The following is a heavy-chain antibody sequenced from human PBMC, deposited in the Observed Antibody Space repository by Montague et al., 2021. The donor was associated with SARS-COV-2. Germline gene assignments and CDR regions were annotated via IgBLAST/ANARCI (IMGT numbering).Heavy chain of an antibody. CDR2: IYDSGTT. CDR3: ARPLVRGVPKALDI. D-gene: IGHD3-10*01. V-gene: IGHV4-39*01. Sequence: SETLSLTCTVSGGSITRNYYWGWIRQPPGKGLEWVGNIYDSGTTXXNPXXXSRVTISVDASKNQFSLNLTSVTAADTAVYYCARPLVRGVPKALDIWGQGALVIVSS. CDR1: GGSITRNYY. J-gene: IGHJ3*02.